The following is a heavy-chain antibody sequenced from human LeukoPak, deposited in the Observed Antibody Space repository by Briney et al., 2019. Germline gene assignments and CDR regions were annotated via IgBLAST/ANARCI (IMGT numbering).Heavy chain of an antibody. V-gene: IGHV4-34*01. J-gene: IGHJ3*02. CDR1: GGSFSGYY. CDR3: AGTYYYGSGSDAFDI. D-gene: IGHD3-10*01. Sequence: SETLSLTCAVYGGSFSGYYWSWIRQPPGKGLEWIGEINHSGSTNYNPSLKSRVTISVDTSKNQFSLQLSSVTAADTAVYYCAGTYYYGSGSDAFDIWGQGTMVTVSS. CDR2: INHSGST.